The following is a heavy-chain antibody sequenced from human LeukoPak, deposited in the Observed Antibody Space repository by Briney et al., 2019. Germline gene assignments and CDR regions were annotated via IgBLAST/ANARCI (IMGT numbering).Heavy chain of an antibody. CDR1: GYTFTSYG. D-gene: IGHD6-19*01. V-gene: IGHV1-18*01. CDR3: ARGVAVAGTRNWFDP. CDR2: ISAYNGNT. J-gene: IGHJ5*02. Sequence: ASVKVSCKASGYTFTSYGISWVRQAPGQGLEWMGWISAYNGNTNYAQKLQGRVTMTTDTSTSTAYMGLRSLRSDDTAVYYCARGVAVAGTRNWFDPWGQGTLVTVSS.